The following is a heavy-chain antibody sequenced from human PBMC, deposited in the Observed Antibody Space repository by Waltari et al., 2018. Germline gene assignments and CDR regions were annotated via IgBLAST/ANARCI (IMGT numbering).Heavy chain of an antibody. CDR1: GLTFTKNW. Sequence: EVQLVQSGAEVKKPGESLKISCKVSGLTFTKNWIAWVRQIPGKGLEWVGMIYPGDSDIRYSPSLHGQVTISVDESINTAFLQWTSLKASDTAIYFCARQTAAVDPFDYWGQGTLVTVSS. CDR3: ARQTAAVDPFDY. V-gene: IGHV5-51*01. J-gene: IGHJ4*02. D-gene: IGHD2-15*01. CDR2: IYPGDSDI.